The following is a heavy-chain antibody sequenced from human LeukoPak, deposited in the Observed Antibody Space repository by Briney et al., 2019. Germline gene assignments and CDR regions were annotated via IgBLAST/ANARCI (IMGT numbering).Heavy chain of an antibody. CDR1: GFTFSSYA. CDR3: ATNYYDSSGYYPDFDY. Sequence: GGSLRLSCAASGFTFSSYAMNWVRQAPVKGLEWVSAISGSGRDTYYADSLKGRFTISRDNSKNTLFLQMNSLRAEDLAIYYCATNYYDSSGYYPDFDYWGQGVLVSVSS. D-gene: IGHD3-22*01. J-gene: IGHJ4*02. CDR2: ISGSGRDT. V-gene: IGHV3-23*01.